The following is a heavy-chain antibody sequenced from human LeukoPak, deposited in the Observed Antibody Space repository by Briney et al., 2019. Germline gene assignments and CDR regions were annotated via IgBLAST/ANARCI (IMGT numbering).Heavy chain of an antibody. CDR2: FYPEDGET. J-gene: IGHJ1*01. CDR1: GYTLTELS. V-gene: IGHV1-24*01. Sequence: AASVKVSCKVSGYTLTELSMHWVRQAPGKGREGMGGFYPEDGETIYAQKFQGRVTMKEDTSKEKAYMELSSLRSEDTAVYYCATRGLPYFQHWGQGTLVTVSS. CDR3: ATRGLPYFQH. D-gene: IGHD4-11*01.